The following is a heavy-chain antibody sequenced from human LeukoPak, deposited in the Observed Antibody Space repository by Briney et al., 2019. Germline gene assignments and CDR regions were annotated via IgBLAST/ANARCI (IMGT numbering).Heavy chain of an antibody. J-gene: IGHJ4*02. CDR1: GYTFTGYY. D-gene: IGHD2-21*02. CDR3: ARVTGIVVVTAIARYFDH. CDR2: INPNSGGT. V-gene: IGHV1-2*02. Sequence: ASVKVSCKASGYTFTGYYMHWVRQAPGQGLEWMGWINPNSGGTNYAQKFQGRVTMTRDTSISTAYMELSRLRSDDTAVYYCARVTGIVVVTAIARYFDHWGQGTLVTVSS.